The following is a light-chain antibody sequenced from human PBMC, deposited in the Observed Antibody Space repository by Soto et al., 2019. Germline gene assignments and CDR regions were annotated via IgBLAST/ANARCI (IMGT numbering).Light chain of an antibody. V-gene: IGKV1-5*03. CDR1: QSISSW. CDR2: QAS. CDR3: QQYNSYRT. Sequence: DLQMTQSPSTLSASVGDRVTITCRASQSISSWLAWYQQKPGKAPKLLIYQASNLESGVPSRFSGSGSGTEFTLTISSLQPDDFATYYCQQYNSYRTFGQGTKVEIK. J-gene: IGKJ1*01.